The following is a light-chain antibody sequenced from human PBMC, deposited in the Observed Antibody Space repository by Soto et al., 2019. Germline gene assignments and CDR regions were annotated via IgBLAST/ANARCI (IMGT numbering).Light chain of an antibody. CDR2: GSS. V-gene: IGKV1-39*01. CDR1: QSIRTY. CDR3: QQSYSLPRT. J-gene: IGKJ1*01. Sequence: DIQMTQSPSSLSASVGDRVTITCRASQSIRTYLNWYQQERGKAPKLLIYGSSSLQSGVPSRFSGSGSGTDFTLTISSLQPEDFATYYCQQSYSLPRTFGQGTKVEIK.